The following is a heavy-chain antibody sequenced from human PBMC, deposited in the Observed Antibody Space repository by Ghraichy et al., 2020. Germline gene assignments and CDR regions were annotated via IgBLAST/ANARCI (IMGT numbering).Heavy chain of an antibody. CDR1: GYTFTGYY. D-gene: IGHD3-16*02. CDR3: ASLYTRAPIYVWGSYREYGMDV. J-gene: IGHJ6*02. CDR2: INPNSGGT. Sequence: ASVKVSCKASGYTFTGYYMHWVRQAPGQGLEWMGRINPNSGGTNYAQKFQGRVTMTRDTSISTAYMELSRLRSDDTAVYYCASLYTRAPIYVWGSYREYGMDVWGQGTTVTVSS. V-gene: IGHV1-2*06.